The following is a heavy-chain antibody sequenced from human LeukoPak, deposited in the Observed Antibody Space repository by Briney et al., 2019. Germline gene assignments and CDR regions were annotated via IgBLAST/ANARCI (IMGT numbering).Heavy chain of an antibody. CDR3: ARANVVTAIDY. CDR1: GGSISSYY. Sequence: SETLSLTCTVSGGSISSYYWSWIRQSPGKGLEGIGYIYSSGSTNYNPSLKSRVTISVDTSKNQFSLKLSSVTAADTAVYYCARANVVTAIDYWGQGTLVTVSS. V-gene: IGHV4-59*01. CDR2: IYSSGST. D-gene: IGHD2-21*02. J-gene: IGHJ4*02.